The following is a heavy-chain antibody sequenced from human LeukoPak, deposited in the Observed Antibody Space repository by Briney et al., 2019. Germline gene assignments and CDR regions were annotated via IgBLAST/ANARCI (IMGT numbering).Heavy chain of an antibody. D-gene: IGHD3-22*01. CDR3: AKAVRGYQHDAFDI. CDR2: IKQDGSEK. Sequence: GGSLRLSCEGSGFSFSRYWMSWVRQAPGKGLEWVANIKQDGSEKFYVDSVTGRFTISRDNAKNSLFLQMNSLRVEDTAVYYCAKAVRGYQHDAFDIWGQGTMVTVSS. J-gene: IGHJ3*02. CDR1: GFSFSRYW. V-gene: IGHV3-7*03.